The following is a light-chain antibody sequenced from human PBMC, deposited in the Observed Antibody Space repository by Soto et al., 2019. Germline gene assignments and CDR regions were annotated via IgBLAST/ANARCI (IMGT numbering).Light chain of an antibody. CDR1: QGVSSSY. CDR2: GAS. Sequence: EIVLTQSPGTLSLSPGERATLSCRASQGVSSSYLARYQQKPGQAPRLLIYGASSRATGIPDRFSGSGSGTDFTLTISRLDPEDFAVYYCQQYGSSPTFGGGTKVEIK. CDR3: QQYGSSPT. J-gene: IGKJ4*01. V-gene: IGKV3-20*01.